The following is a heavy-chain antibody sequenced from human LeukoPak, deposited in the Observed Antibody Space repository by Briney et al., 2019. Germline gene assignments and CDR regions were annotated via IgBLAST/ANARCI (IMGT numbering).Heavy chain of an antibody. Sequence: GGSLRLSCAASGFTFSGYAMSWVPPGPGGGLGWVSSISTSVGSTYYADSVKGRFTISRDNSKNTLYLQMNSLRADDTAVYDCAKDLGRGYNYGYDYWGQGTLVTVSS. J-gene: IGHJ4*02. CDR1: GFTFSGYA. V-gene: IGHV3-23*01. D-gene: IGHD5-18*01. CDR3: AKDLGRGYNYGYDY. CDR2: ISTSVGST.